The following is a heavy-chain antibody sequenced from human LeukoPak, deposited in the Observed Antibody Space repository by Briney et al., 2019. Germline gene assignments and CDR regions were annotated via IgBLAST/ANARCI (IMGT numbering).Heavy chain of an antibody. D-gene: IGHD6-13*01. CDR3: ARGGSSSWFYYYYYMDV. CDR1: GFTFSSYG. J-gene: IGHJ6*03. CDR2: IWYDGSNK. Sequence: GRSLRLSCAASGFTFSSYGMHWVRQAPGKGLEWVAGIWYDGSNKYYADSVKGRFTISRENSKNTPYLQMNSLRAEDTAVYYCARGGSSSWFYYYYYMDVWGKGTTVTVSS. V-gene: IGHV3-33*01.